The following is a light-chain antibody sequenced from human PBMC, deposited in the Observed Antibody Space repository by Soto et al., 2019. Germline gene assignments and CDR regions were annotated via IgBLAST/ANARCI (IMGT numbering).Light chain of an antibody. CDR2: GAS. CDR3: QQYGTSPYT. V-gene: IGKV3-20*01. J-gene: IGKJ2*01. Sequence: EIVLTQSPGTLSLSPGERDTLSCRASQSVSNNYLAWYQQKPGQAPRLLIYGASIRATGIPDRFSGSGSGTDFTLTISRLEPEDFAVYYCQQYGTSPYTFGQGTKLEIK. CDR1: QSVSNNY.